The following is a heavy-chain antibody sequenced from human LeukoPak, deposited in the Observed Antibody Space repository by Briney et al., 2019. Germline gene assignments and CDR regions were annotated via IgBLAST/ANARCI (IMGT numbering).Heavy chain of an antibody. CDR1: GVTFSTFE. CDR3: AREVQGGATALDL. CDR2: IKEDGSEK. Sequence: PGGSLRLSCAASGVTFSTFEVSWVRQAPGKGLEWVANIKEDGSEKYYVDSVKGRFTISRDNAKNSLYLQMNSLRAEDRAVYYCAREVQGGATALDLWGQGTLVTVSS. J-gene: IGHJ5*02. D-gene: IGHD1-26*01. V-gene: IGHV3-7*04.